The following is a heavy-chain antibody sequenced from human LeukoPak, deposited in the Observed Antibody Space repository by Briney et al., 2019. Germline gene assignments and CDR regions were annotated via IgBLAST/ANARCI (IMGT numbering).Heavy chain of an antibody. CDR2: ISYDGSNK. J-gene: IGHJ3*02. V-gene: IGHV3-30*18. D-gene: IGHD2-2*02. CDR1: GFTFSSYA. CDR3: AKVSLYPLDAFDI. Sequence: PGGSLRLSCAASGFTFSSYAMSWVRQAPGKGLEWVAVISYDGSNKYYADSVKGRFTISRDNSKNTLYLQMNSLRAEDTAVYYCAKVSLYPLDAFDIWGQGTMVTVSS.